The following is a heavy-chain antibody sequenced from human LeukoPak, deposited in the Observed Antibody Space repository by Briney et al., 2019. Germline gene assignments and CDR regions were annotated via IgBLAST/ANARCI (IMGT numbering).Heavy chain of an antibody. Sequence: ASVKVSCKASGHTFTGYYMHWVRQAPGQGLEWMGWINPNSGGTNYAQKSQGRVTMTRDTSISTAYMELSRLRSDDTAVYYCAVLVVAATDYFDYWGQGTLVTVSS. CDR2: INPNSGGT. J-gene: IGHJ4*02. CDR3: AVLVVAATDYFDY. CDR1: GHTFTGYY. D-gene: IGHD2-15*01. V-gene: IGHV1-2*02.